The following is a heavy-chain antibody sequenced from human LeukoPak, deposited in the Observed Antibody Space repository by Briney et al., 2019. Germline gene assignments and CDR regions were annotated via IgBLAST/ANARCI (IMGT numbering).Heavy chain of an antibody. Sequence: ASVKVSCKASGYTFTSYGISWVRQAPGQGLEWMGWISAHNGNTKYAQKLQGRATMTTDTSTSTAYMELRNLRSDDTAVYYCARGYYCSGGSCYSGCFDYWGQGTLVTVSS. CDR1: GYTFTSYG. CDR3: ARGYYCSGGSCYSGCFDY. D-gene: IGHD2-15*01. J-gene: IGHJ4*02. CDR2: ISAHNGNT. V-gene: IGHV1-18*01.